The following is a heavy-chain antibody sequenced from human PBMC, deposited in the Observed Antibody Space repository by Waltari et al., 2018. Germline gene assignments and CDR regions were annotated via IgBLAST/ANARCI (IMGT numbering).Heavy chain of an antibody. Sequence: EVQLVESGGGLVKPGGSLRLSCAASGFTFSSYSMNWVRQAPGKGLEWVSSISSSSSYIYYADSVKGRCTISRDKAKNSLDLQMNSLRAEDTAVYYCARGGGAVAGTTGYWGQGTLVTVSS. CDR2: ISSSSSYI. J-gene: IGHJ4*02. V-gene: IGHV3-21*01. D-gene: IGHD6-19*01. CDR3: ARGGGAVAGTTGY. CDR1: GFTFSSYS.